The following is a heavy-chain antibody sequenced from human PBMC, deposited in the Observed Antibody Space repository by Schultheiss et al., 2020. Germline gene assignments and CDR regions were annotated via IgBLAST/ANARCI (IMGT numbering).Heavy chain of an antibody. V-gene: IGHV3-48*01. CDR2: ISSGSGAAI. D-gene: IGHD1-26*01. CDR3: AKDAGRIYYYYGMDV. Sequence: GGSLRLSCAASGFAFSSSSMTWVRQAPGKGLEWVSYISSGSGAAIYYADSVQGRFTISRDNAKNSLYLQMNSLRAEDTAVYYCAKDAGRIYYYYGMDVWGQGTTVTVSS. CDR1: GFAFSSSS. J-gene: IGHJ6*02.